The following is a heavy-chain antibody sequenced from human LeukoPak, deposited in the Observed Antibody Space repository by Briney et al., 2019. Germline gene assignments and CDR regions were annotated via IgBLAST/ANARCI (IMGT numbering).Heavy chain of an antibody. Sequence: SETLSLTCTVSGGSISSYYWSWTRQPPGKGLEWIGYIYYSGSTNYNPSLKSRVTISVDTSKNQFSLKLSSVTAADTAVYYCAKRSYGSGSHDYWGQGTLVTVSS. V-gene: IGHV4-59*01. CDR3: AKRSYGSGSHDY. D-gene: IGHD3-10*01. CDR2: IYYSGST. J-gene: IGHJ4*02. CDR1: GGSISSYY.